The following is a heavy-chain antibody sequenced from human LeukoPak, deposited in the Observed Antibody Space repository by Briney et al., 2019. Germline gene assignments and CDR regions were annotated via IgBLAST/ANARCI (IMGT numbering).Heavy chain of an antibody. V-gene: IGHV1-24*01. Sequence: GASVKVSCKVSGYTLTELSMHWVRQAPGKGLEWMGGFDPEDGETIYAQKFQGRVTMTEDTSTDTAYMELSSLRSEDTAVYYCATEGLPYSGSYPYFDYWGQGTLVTVSS. D-gene: IGHD1-26*01. CDR1: GYTLTELS. J-gene: IGHJ4*02. CDR2: FDPEDGET. CDR3: ATEGLPYSGSYPYFDY.